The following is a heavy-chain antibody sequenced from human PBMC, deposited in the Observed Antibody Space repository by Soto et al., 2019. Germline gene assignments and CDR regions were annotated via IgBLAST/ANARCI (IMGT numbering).Heavy chain of an antibody. CDR3: ARAEVDILTGYYYGMDV. J-gene: IGHJ6*01. V-gene: IGHV1-2*04. D-gene: IGHD3-9*01. Sequence: ASVKVSCKASGYTFTGYYMHWVRQAPGQGLEWMGWINPNSGGTNYAQKFQGWVTMTRDTSISTAYMELSGLRSDDTAVYYCARAEVDILTGYYYGMDVWGQGTTVTVSS. CDR2: INPNSGGT. CDR1: GYTFTGYY.